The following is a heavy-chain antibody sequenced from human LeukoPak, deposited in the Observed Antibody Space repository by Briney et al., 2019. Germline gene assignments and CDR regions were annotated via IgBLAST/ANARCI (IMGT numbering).Heavy chain of an antibody. CDR1: GGSISSSSYY. J-gene: IGHJ4*02. CDR3: ARGSERWEPLAGFDY. V-gene: IGHV4-39*01. D-gene: IGHD1-26*01. Sequence: SETLSLTCTVSGGSISSSSYYWGWIRQPPGKGLEWIGSIYYSGSTYYNPSLKSRVTISVDTSKNQFSLKLSSVTAADTAVYYCARGSERWEPLAGFDYWGQGTLVTVSS. CDR2: IYYSGST.